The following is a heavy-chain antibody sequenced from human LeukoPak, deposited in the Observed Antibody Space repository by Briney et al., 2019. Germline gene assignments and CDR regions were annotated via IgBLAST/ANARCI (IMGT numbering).Heavy chain of an antibody. V-gene: IGHV1-24*01. J-gene: IGHJ4*02. CDR1: GSTLTTIS. CDR3: ATGAIVYDY. D-gene: IGHD3-9*01. CDR2: LSPRDGET. Sequence: ASVKVSCTVSGSTLTTISIDWVRQTPGQGHEWMGSLSPRDGETIYAQKFQGRFKMTADTATGTAYMEKSSLESGDTALYYCATGAIVYDYWGQGTLVTVSS.